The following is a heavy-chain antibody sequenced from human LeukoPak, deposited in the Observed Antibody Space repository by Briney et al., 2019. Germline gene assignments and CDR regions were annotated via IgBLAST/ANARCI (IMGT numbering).Heavy chain of an antibody. CDR3: ARDGAVARGLFDI. CDR1: GYTFTGYY. Sequence: ASVKVSCKASGYTFTGYYMHWVRQAPGQGLEWMGWINPNSGGTNYAQKFQGRVTMTRDTSISTAYMELSRLRSDDTAVYYCARDGAVARGLFDIWGQGTMVTVSS. V-gene: IGHV1-2*02. CDR2: INPNSGGT. D-gene: IGHD4-23*01. J-gene: IGHJ3*02.